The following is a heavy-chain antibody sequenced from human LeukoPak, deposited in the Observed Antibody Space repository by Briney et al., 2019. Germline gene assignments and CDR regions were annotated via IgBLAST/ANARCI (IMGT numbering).Heavy chain of an antibody. D-gene: IGHD5-12*01. J-gene: IGHJ4*02. CDR2: IIPIFGTA. CDR1: GGTFSSYA. CDR3: AREGDRGYSGYDGSPGDYFDY. V-gene: IGHV1-69*05. Sequence: ASVKVSCKASGGTFSSYAISWLRQAPGQGLEWMGGIIPIFGTANYAQKFQGRVTITTDESTSTAYMELSSLRSEDTAVYYCAREGDRGYSGYDGSPGDYFDYWGQGTLVTVSS.